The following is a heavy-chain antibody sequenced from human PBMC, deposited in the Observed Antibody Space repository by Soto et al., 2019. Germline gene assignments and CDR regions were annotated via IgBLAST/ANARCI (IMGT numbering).Heavy chain of an antibody. CDR3: ARDHYVYDILTGYGYYYGMDV. CDR2: IYYSGST. V-gene: IGHV4-30-4*01. CDR1: GTYISRSDYY. Sequence: TLSLTCTGSGTYISRSDYYWSWMRQPPGKGLEWIGYIYYSGSTYYNPSLKSRVTISVDTSKNQFSLKLSSVTAADTAVYYCARDHYVYDILTGYGYYYGMDVWGQGTTVT. D-gene: IGHD3-9*01. J-gene: IGHJ6*02.